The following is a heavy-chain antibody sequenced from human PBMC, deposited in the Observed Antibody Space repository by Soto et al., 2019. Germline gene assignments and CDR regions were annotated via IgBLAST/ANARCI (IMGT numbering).Heavy chain of an antibody. D-gene: IGHD2-2*01. J-gene: IGHJ6*03. CDR2: ISAYNGNT. CDR3: ARDPPFYCSSTSCYDGTYYYYYMDV. Sequence: VKVSCKASGYTFTSYGISWVRQAPGQGLEWMGWISAYNGNTNYAQKLQGRVTMTTDTSTSTAYMELRSLRSDDTAVYYCARDPPFYCSSTSCYDGTYYYYYMDVWGKGTTVTVSS. V-gene: IGHV1-18*01. CDR1: GYTFTSYG.